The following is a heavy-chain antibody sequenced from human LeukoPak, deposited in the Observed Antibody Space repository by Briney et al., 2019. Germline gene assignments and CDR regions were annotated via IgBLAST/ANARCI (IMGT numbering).Heavy chain of an antibody. D-gene: IGHD3-10*01. V-gene: IGHV3-21*01. J-gene: IGHJ4*02. CDR3: ARSEGSGSFDY. CDR2: ITGSSTYI. Sequence: PGGSLRLSCAASGFTFSNYVMNWVRQAPGKGLEWVSSITGSSTYIYYADSMKGRFTISRDNTKNSLYLQMNSLRAEDTAVYYCARSEGSGSFDYWGQGTLVTVSS. CDR1: GFTFSNYV.